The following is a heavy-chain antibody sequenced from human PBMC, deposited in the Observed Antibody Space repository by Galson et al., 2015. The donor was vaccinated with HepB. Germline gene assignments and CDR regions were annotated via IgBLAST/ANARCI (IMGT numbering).Heavy chain of an antibody. V-gene: IGHV3-7*01. Sequence: SLRLSCAVSGFTFNTFWMGWVRQAPGRGLEWVANTNQDGNEKYYVNSVKGRFSISRDNAQNSLFLQMNSLRAEDTAIYYCARQLGFAVVHGYDIWGQGTMVTVSS. CDR1: GFTFNTFW. CDR2: TNQDGNEK. D-gene: IGHD5-18*01. J-gene: IGHJ3*02. CDR3: ARQLGFAVVHGYDI.